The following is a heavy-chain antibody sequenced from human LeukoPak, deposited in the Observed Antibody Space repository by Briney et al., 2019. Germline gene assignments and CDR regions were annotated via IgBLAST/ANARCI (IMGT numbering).Heavy chain of an antibody. CDR2: ISGSGGRT. CDR3: AKAGISSGTDY. V-gene: IGHV3-23*01. CDR1: GFTFSDYY. Sequence: GGSLRLSCAASGFTFSDYYMTWIRQAPGKGLEWVSAISGSGGRTYYADSVKGRFTISRDNSKNTLYLQMNSLRAEDTAVYYCAKAGISSGTDYWGQGTLVTVSS. D-gene: IGHD3-22*01. J-gene: IGHJ4*02.